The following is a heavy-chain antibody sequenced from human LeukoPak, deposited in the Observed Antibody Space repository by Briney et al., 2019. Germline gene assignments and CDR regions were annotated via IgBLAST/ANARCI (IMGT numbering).Heavy chain of an antibody. Sequence: GGSLRLSCAASGFTFSRCAMSWVRQAPEKGLEWVSAISGSGGSSYYADSVKGRFTTSRDNSENTLYLQMDTLRAEETAVYYCAKTVGVAAFDSGYRGTLVTVSS. D-gene: IGHD6-19*01. J-gene: IGHJ4*02. CDR1: GFTFSRCA. V-gene: IGHV3-23*01. CDR2: ISGSGGSS. CDR3: AKTVGVAAFDS.